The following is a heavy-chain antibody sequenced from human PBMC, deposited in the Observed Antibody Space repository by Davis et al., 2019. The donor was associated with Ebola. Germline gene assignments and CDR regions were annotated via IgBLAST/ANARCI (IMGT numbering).Heavy chain of an antibody. D-gene: IGHD4-17*01. Sequence: GGSLRLSCAASGFTFSSYAMSWVRQAPGKGLEWVSAISGSGGSKYYADSVKGRFTISRDNSKNTLYLQMNSLRAEDTAVYYCASISTVTTGPFDYWGQGTLVTVSS. V-gene: IGHV3-23*01. CDR1: GFTFSSYA. CDR3: ASISTVTTGPFDY. CDR2: ISGSGGSK. J-gene: IGHJ4*02.